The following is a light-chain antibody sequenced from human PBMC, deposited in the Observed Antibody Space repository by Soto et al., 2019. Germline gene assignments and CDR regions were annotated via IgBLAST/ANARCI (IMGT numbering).Light chain of an antibody. CDR3: QQHNPYSPYT. CDR1: QSITNC. Sequence: DIQMTQSPSTLSASVGDRVTITCRASQSITNCLAWYQQKPGKAPKLLIFDASSLRSGVPSRFSGSRAGTEVTPIISSRQPQDFATYYCQQHNPYSPYTFGQGTKLEIK. CDR2: DAS. V-gene: IGKV1-5*03. J-gene: IGKJ2*01.